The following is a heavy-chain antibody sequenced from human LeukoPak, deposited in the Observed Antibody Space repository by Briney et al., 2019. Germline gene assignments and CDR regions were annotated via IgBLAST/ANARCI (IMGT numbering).Heavy chain of an antibody. V-gene: IGHV4-39*01. J-gene: IGHJ3*02. CDR2: IYYSGST. Sequence: SETLSLTCTVSGGSISSSSYYWGWIRQPPGKGLEWIGGIYYSGSTYYNPSLKSRVTISVDTSKNQFSLKLSSVTAADTAVYYCARQWELDAFDIWGQGTMVTVSS. CDR3: ARQWELDAFDI. CDR1: GGSISSSSYY. D-gene: IGHD1-26*01.